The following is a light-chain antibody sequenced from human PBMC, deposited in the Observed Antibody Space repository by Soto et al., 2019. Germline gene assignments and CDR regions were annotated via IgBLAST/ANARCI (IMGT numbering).Light chain of an antibody. Sequence: QSALTQPRSVSGSPGQSVTISCTGSSSDVGGSNFVSWYQQHPVKAPKLVIYDVTKRPSGVPDRFSGSKSGNTASLTISGLQAEDEADYYCCSYAGNSLWVFCGGTKLTVL. J-gene: IGLJ3*02. V-gene: IGLV2-11*01. CDR1: SSDVGGSNF. CDR2: DVT. CDR3: CSYAGNSLWV.